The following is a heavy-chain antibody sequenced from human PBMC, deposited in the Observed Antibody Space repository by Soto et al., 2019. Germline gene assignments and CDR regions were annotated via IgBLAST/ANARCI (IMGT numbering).Heavy chain of an antibody. Sequence: QVQLVQSGAEVKKPGSSVKVSCKASGGTFSSYAISWVRQAPGQGLEWMGGIIPIFGTANYAQKFQGRVTITADKSTSTAYRELGSLRSEDTAVYYCARFAYYYDSSGYYVHYYFDYWGQGTLVTVSS. CDR3: ARFAYYYDSSGYYVHYYFDY. J-gene: IGHJ4*02. D-gene: IGHD3-22*01. CDR1: GGTFSSYA. V-gene: IGHV1-69*06. CDR2: IIPIFGTA.